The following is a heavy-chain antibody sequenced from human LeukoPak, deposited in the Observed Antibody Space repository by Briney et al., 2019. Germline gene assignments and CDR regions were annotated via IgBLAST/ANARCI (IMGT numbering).Heavy chain of an antibody. CDR3: AKVCSGDSCQYYYYGMDV. D-gene: IGHD2-15*01. CDR1: GFTFSSYV. J-gene: IGHJ6*02. CDR2: ISGSGGST. Sequence: GGSLRLSCAASGFTFSSYVMSWVRQAPGKGLEWVSAISGSGGSTYYANSVKGRFTISRDNSKNTLYLQMNSQRGEDTAVYYCAKVCSGDSCQYYYYGMDVWGQGTTVTVSS. V-gene: IGHV3-23*01.